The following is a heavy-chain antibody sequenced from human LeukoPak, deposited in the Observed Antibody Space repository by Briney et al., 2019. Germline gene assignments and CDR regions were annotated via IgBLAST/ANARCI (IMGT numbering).Heavy chain of an antibody. CDR2: IKQDGSEI. CDR3: ARDPVYGGNSGFDY. Sequence: GGSLRLSCAASGFTFSSYWMSWVRQAPGKGLEWVANIKQDGSEIRYVDSVKGRFTISRDNAKTSLYLQMNGLRADDTAVYYCARDPVYGGNSGFDYWGRGILVTVSS. V-gene: IGHV3-7*01. J-gene: IGHJ4*02. CDR1: GFTFSSYW. D-gene: IGHD4-23*01.